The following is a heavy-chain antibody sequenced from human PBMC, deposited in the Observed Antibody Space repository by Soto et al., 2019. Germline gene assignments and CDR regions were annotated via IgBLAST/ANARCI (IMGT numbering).Heavy chain of an antibody. V-gene: IGHV4-30-4*01. CDR2: ISHSGTT. CDR1: GGAIRSGNYY. CDR3: ARGRGLLLSDY. Sequence: VQLQESGPRLVKPSQTLSLTCSVSGGAIRSGNYYWTWIRQSPGKGLEWLGHISHSGTTAYNPSLQSRATFSLDAAQNQFSLSLTSVTVADTALYFCARGRGLLLSDYWGQGAMVAVSS. J-gene: IGHJ4*02. D-gene: IGHD2-21*02.